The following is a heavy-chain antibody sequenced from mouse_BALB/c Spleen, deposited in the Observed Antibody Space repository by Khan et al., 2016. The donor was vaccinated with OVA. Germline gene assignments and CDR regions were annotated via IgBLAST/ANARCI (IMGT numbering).Heavy chain of an antibody. Sequence: VQLQQSGAELVKPGASVKLSCKASGYTFTSYYIYWVKQRPGQGLEWIGGINPSNGGTYFNEKFESKATLTVDKSSSTAFMQVSSLTSEDSAVYCGTRSGWAAFAYWGQGTLVTVSA. D-gene: IGHD1-1*02. J-gene: IGHJ3*01. CDR2: INPSNGGT. V-gene: IGHV1S81*02. CDR1: GYTFTSYY. CDR3: TRSGWAAFAY.